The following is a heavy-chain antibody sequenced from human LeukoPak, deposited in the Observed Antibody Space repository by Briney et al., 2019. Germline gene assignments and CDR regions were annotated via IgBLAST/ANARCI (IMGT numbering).Heavy chain of an antibody. J-gene: IGHJ3*02. V-gene: IGHV3-48*02. CDR3: ARDLSGRYAFDI. Sequence: GGSLRLSCAASGFTFRNHAMNWVRQTPGEGLEWVSYISSSSSTIYYADSVKGRFTISRDNAKNSLYLQMNSLRDEDTAVYYCARDLSGRYAFDIWGQGTMVTVSS. CDR1: GFTFRNHA. D-gene: IGHD3-10*01. CDR2: ISSSSSTI.